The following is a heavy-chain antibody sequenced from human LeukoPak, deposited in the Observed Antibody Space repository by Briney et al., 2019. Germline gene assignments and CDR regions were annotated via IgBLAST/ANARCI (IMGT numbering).Heavy chain of an antibody. CDR2: IFHSGST. CDR1: GGSFSGYY. Sequence: SETLSLTCAVYGGSFSGYYWSWIRQPPGKGLEWIGSIFHSGSTYYNPSLKSRVTISVDTSKNQFSLRLSSVTAADTAVYYCATLYSGYDTSDYWGQGTLVTVSS. D-gene: IGHD5-12*01. V-gene: IGHV4-34*12. J-gene: IGHJ4*02. CDR3: ATLYSGYDTSDY.